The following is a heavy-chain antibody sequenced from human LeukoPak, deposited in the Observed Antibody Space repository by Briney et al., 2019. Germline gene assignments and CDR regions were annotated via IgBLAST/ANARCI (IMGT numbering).Heavy chain of an antibody. J-gene: IGHJ4*02. CDR1: GYTFTGYY. CDR3: ARDSYDFWSGYYKFDY. D-gene: IGHD3-3*01. Sequence: ASVKVSCKASGYTFTGYYMHWVRQAPGQGLEWMGWINPNSGGTNYAQKFQGRVTMTRDTSISTAYMELSRLRSDDTAVYYSARDSYDFWSGYYKFDYWGQGTLVTVSS. V-gene: IGHV1-2*02. CDR2: INPNSGGT.